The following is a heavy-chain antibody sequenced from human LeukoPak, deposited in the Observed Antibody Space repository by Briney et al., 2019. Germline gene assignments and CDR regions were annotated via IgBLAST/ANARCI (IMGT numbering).Heavy chain of an antibody. J-gene: IGHJ5*02. CDR2: IYYSGST. CDR3: ARMTGYLNWFDP. V-gene: IGHV4-59*11. CDR1: GGSISSHY. D-gene: IGHD3-9*01. Sequence: SGTLSLTCTVSGGSISSHYWSWIRQPPGKGLEWIGYIYYSGSTNYNPSLKSRVTISVDTSKNQFSLKLSSVTAADTAVYYCARMTGYLNWFDPWGQGTLVTVSS.